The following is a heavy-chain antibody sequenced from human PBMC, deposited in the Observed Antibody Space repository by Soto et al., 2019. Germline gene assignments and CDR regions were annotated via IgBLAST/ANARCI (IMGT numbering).Heavy chain of an antibody. Sequence: RASVKVSCKASGYTFTSYAMHWVRQAPGQRLEWMGWINAGNGNTKYSQKFQGRVTITRDTSASTAYMELSSLRSEDTAVYYCARESARDYYFDYWGQGTLVTVSS. CDR2: INAGNGNT. CDR1: GYTFTSYA. V-gene: IGHV1-3*01. D-gene: IGHD2-21*02. CDR3: ARESARDYYFDY. J-gene: IGHJ4*02.